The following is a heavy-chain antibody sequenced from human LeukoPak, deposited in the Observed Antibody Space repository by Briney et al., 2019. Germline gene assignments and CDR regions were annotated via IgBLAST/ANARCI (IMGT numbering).Heavy chain of an antibody. V-gene: IGHV3-7*01. J-gene: IGHJ3*02. Sequence: GGSPRLSCAASGFTFSSYWMSWVRQAPGKGLEWVANIKQDGSEKYYVDSVKGRFTISRDNAKNSLYLQMNSLRAEDTAVHYCARDAMIVDDASDIWGQGTMVTVSS. CDR3: ARDAMIVDDASDI. D-gene: IGHD3-22*01. CDR1: GFTFSSYW. CDR2: IKQDGSEK.